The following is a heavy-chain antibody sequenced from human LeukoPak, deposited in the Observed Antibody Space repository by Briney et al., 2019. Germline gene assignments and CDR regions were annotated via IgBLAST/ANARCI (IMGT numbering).Heavy chain of an antibody. CDR2: INVVNGAI. V-gene: IGHV3-48*01. Sequence: GGSLRLSCATSGFTLRYYQMNWVRQAPGKGLEWVSYINVVNGAIYYADSVKGRFTISGDIATNSVYLQMNSLRAEDTAVYYCARDRAWNYFDYWGQGTLVTVSS. CDR3: ARDRAWNYFDY. CDR1: GFTLRYYQ. J-gene: IGHJ4*02. D-gene: IGHD3-3*01.